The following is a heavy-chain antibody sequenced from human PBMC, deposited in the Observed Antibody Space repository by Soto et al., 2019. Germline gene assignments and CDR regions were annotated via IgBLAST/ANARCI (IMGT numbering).Heavy chain of an antibody. CDR2: IYYRGST. CDR1: GGSISSSSYY. V-gene: IGHV4-39*01. D-gene: IGHD5-12*01. J-gene: IGHJ6*02. Sequence: TSETLSLTCTVSGGSISSSSYYWGWIRQPPGKRLEWIGSIYYRGSTYYKQSLKSQDNISVDTSKKQFSLKLSSVTAADTAVYYCARLLRHNYYGMDVWGQGTTVTVSS. CDR3: ARLLRHNYYGMDV.